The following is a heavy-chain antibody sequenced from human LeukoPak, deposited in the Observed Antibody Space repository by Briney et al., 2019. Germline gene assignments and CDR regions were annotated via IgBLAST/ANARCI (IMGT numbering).Heavy chain of an antibody. CDR3: ARDKGYYYGSGSYYTFWFDR. V-gene: IGHV1-18*01. CDR2: ISAYNGST. CDR1: GYTFTSSG. Sequence: ASVKVSCKASGYTFTSSGISWVRQAPGQELEWMGWISAYNGSTNYAQKLQGRVTMTTDTSTSTAYMELRSLRSDDAAVYYCARDKGYYYGSGSYYTFWFDRWGQGTLVTVSS. J-gene: IGHJ5*02. D-gene: IGHD3-10*01.